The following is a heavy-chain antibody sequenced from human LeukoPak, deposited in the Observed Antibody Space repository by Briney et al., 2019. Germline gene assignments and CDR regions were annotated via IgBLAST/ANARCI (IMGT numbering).Heavy chain of an antibody. CDR3: AKSYVGVRGLFDY. Sequence: GVSLRLSCAASGFIFSSYAMGWVRRAPGKGLEWVSAISGSGDSTYYADSVKGRFTISRDTSKNTLFLQMNSLRAEDTAVYYCAKSYVGVRGLFDYWGQGTLVTVSS. J-gene: IGHJ4*02. D-gene: IGHD3-10*01. V-gene: IGHV3-23*01. CDR2: ISGSGDST. CDR1: GFIFSSYA.